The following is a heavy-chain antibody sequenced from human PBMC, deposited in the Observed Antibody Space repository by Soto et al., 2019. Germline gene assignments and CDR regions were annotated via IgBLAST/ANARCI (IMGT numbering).Heavy chain of an antibody. V-gene: IGHV4-59*01. J-gene: IGHJ6*02. CDR2: IYYSGST. CDR1: GGSISSYY. CDR3: ARGGAVAGTVYYHYYGMDV. D-gene: IGHD6-19*01. Sequence: ETLSLTCTVSGGSISSYYWSWIRQPPGKGLEWIGYIYYSGSTNYNPSLKSRVTISVDTSKNQFSLKLSSVTAADTAVYYCARGGAVAGTVYYHYYGMDVWGQGTTVTVSS.